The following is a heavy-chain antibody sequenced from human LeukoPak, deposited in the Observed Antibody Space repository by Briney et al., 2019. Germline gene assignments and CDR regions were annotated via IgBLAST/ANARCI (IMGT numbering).Heavy chain of an antibody. Sequence: SQTLCLTCTVSGGSISSGGYYWSWIRQHPGKGLEWVGYIYYSASTYYNPSLKSRVTISVDTSKNQFSLKLSSVTAADRAVYYCARGGADSSGYYDYWGQGTLVTVS. V-gene: IGHV4-31*03. CDR3: ARGGADSSGYYDY. CDR2: IYYSAST. CDR1: GGSISSGGYY. J-gene: IGHJ4*02. D-gene: IGHD3-22*01.